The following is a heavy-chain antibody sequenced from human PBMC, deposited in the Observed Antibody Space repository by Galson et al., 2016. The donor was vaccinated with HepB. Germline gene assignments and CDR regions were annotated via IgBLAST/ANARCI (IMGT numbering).Heavy chain of an antibody. CDR1: GYSFTSHY. CDR3: ARDDDILTGSQFDY. D-gene: IGHD3-9*01. V-gene: IGHV1-46*01. J-gene: IGHJ4*02. Sequence: SVKVSCKAFGYSFTSHYMHWVRQAPGQGLEWMGTINPSVGRTSYAQTFQGRVTMTRDTYTSTVYLELSSLRSEDTAVYYCARDDDILTGSQFDYWGQGSLVTVSS. CDR2: INPSVGRT.